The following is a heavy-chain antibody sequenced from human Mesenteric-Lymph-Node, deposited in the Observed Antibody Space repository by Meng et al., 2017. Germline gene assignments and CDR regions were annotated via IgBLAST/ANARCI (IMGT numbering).Heavy chain of an antibody. CDR3: ARDQIAAAGIFQH. J-gene: IGHJ1*01. CDR2: IYSGGST. V-gene: IGHV3-53*04. CDR1: GFTVSSNY. D-gene: IGHD6-13*01. Sequence: EGQLVESGGGLVQPGGSLRLSCAASGFTVSSNYMSWVRQAPGKGLEWVSVIYSGGSTYYADSVKGRFTISRHNSKNTLYLQMNSLRAEDTAVYYCARDQIAAAGIFQHWGQGTLVTVSS.